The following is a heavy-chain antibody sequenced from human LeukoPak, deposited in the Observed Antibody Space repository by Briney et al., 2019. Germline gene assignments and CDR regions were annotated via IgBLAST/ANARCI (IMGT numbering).Heavy chain of an antibody. Sequence: GGSLRLSCAASGFTFSSYWMSWVRQAPGKGLEWVANIKQDGSEKYYVDSVKGRFTISRDNAKNSLYLQMNSLRAEDTAVYYCAREDDYVWGSYRYPYYFDYWGQGTLVTVSS. CDR1: GFTFSSYW. V-gene: IGHV3-7*01. CDR2: IKQDGSEK. CDR3: AREDDYVWGSYRYPYYFDY. J-gene: IGHJ4*02. D-gene: IGHD3-16*02.